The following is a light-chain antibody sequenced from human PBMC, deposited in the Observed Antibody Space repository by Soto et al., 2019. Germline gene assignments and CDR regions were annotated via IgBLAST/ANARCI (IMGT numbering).Light chain of an antibody. V-gene: IGKV1-5*01. CDR3: QQYNSYWT. J-gene: IGKJ1*01. CDR2: DAS. CDR1: QSVITW. Sequence: DIQRTQSPSTLSSSIGDRVTITCRASQSVITWLAWYQQRPGKGPKLLIYDASSLESGVPSRFSGSGSGTQFTLTISSLQPDDFATYFCQQYNSYWTLGQGTKVDIK.